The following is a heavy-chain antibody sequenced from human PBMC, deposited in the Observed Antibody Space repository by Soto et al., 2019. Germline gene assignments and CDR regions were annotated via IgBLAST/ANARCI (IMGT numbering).Heavy chain of an antibody. CDR3: ARGHSTDCSNGVCSFFYNHEMDV. CDR2: INPKSGGT. V-gene: IGHV1-2*04. J-gene: IGHJ6*02. D-gene: IGHD2-8*01. CDR1: GYSFTDYH. Sequence: QVQLVQTGAEVKKPGASVKVSCKASGYSFTDYHVHWVRQAPGQGLEWLGRINPKSGGTSTAQKFQGWVTMTRDTSKNTAYMDLTRLRSDDTAVYYCARGHSTDCSNGVCSFFYNHEMDVWGQGTPITV.